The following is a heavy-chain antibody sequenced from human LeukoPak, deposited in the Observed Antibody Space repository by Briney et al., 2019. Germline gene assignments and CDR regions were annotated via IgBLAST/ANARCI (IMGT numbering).Heavy chain of an antibody. V-gene: IGHV3-7*02. CDR2: IKQDGSEK. CDR1: GFTFSSYW. J-gene: IGHJ4*02. CDR3: AKSSQGAFDI. Sequence: GGSLRLSCAASGFTFSSYWMGWVRQPPGKGLEWVANIKQDGSEKYYVDSVKGRFTISRDNAKNSLYLQMNSLRAEDTAVFYCAKSSQGAFDIWGQGTLVTVSS. D-gene: IGHD3-9*01.